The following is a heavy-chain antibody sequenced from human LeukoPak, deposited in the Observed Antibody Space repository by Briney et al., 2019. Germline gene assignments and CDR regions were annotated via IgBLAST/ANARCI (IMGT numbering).Heavy chain of an antibody. CDR3: ARASMVPLYNWFDP. J-gene: IGHJ5*02. CDR1: GGSISSYY. V-gene: IGHV4-4*07. D-gene: IGHD2-8*01. Sequence: PSETPSLTCTVSGGSISSYYWSWIRQPAGKGLEWIGRIYTSGSTNYNPSLKSRVTMSVDTSKNQFSLNLSSVTAADTAVYYCARASMVPLYNWFDPWGQGTLVTVSS. CDR2: IYTSGST.